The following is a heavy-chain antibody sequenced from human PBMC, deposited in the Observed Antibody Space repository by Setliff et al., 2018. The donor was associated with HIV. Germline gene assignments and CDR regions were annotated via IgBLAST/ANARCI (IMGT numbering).Heavy chain of an antibody. CDR2: IYTSGIN. Sequence: PSETLSLTCTVSGGSISSYYWSWIRQPPGKGLEWIGYIYTSGINNYNPSLKSRVTMSVDTSKNQFSLKLSSVTAADTAVYYCARDYSGWYYFDCWGQGTLVTVSS. CDR1: GGSISSYY. D-gene: IGHD6-19*01. V-gene: IGHV4-4*08. CDR3: ARDYSGWYYFDC. J-gene: IGHJ4*02.